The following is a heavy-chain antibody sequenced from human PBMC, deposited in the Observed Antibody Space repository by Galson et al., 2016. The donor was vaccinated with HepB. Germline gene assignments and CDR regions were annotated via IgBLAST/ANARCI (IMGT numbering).Heavy chain of an antibody. CDR1: GDSVSSNSAA. V-gene: IGHV6-1*01. CDR3: ARDLGGAYGTGRSLDY. J-gene: IGHJ4*02. Sequence: CAISGDSVSSNSAAWNRIRQSPSRGLEWLGRTYYRSKWYYDYAVPVKSRITINPDTSKNQFSLHLNSVTPEDTAVYYCARDLGGAYGTGRSLDYWGQGTLVTVSS. D-gene: IGHD1-1*01. CDR2: TYYRSKWYY.